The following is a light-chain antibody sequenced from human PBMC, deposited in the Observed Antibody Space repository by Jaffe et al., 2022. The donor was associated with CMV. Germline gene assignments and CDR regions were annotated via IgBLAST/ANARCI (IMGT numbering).Light chain of an antibody. CDR1: SSNIGTGYD. V-gene: IGLV1-40*01. J-gene: IGLJ2*01. CDR2: DNN. CDR3: QSYDNSLSGSEV. Sequence: QSVLTQPPSVSGAPGQRVTISCTGSSSNIGTGYDVHWYQQLPGTAPKLLIYDNNNRPSGVPDRFSGSRSGTSASLAITGLQAEDEADYYCQSYDNSLSGSEVFGGGTKLTVL.